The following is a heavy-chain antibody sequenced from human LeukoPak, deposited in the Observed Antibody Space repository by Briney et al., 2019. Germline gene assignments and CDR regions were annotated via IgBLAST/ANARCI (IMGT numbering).Heavy chain of an antibody. CDR3: VRATSYCSGSICYNY. Sequence: ASVKVSCTASGYTFSDYDINWVRQATGQGLEWMGWMNPNSGNTGYAQRFQGRVTRTRDTSISTAYMELSSLKSEDTAVYYCVRATSYCSGSICYNYCGQGTLLTVST. J-gene: IGHJ4*02. CDR2: MNPNSGNT. D-gene: IGHD2-2*02. CDR1: GYTFSDYD. V-gene: IGHV1-8*01.